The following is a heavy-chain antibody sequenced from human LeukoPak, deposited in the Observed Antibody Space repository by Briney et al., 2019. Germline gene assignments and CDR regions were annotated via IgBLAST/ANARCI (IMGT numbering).Heavy chain of an antibody. D-gene: IGHD2-8*01. V-gene: IGHV3-7*01. Sequence: GRSLRLSCTASGFTFGDYAMSWVRQAPGKGLEWVANIKQDGSEKYYVDSVKGRFTISRDNAKNSLCLQMNSLRAEDTAVYYCAREVDGPFDYWGQGTLVTVSS. J-gene: IGHJ4*02. CDR1: GFTFGDYA. CDR3: AREVDGPFDY. CDR2: IKQDGSEK.